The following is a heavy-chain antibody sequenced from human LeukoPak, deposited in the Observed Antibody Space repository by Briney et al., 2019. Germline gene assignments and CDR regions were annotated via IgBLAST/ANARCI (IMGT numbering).Heavy chain of an antibody. D-gene: IGHD1-7*01. CDR1: GFTFSSYA. V-gene: IGHV3-23*01. J-gene: IGHJ4*02. CDR2: SDSDGSP. CDR3: AKERGGTTPRFDN. Sequence: GGSLRLSCAASGFTFSSYAITWVREAPGKGLEWVSTSDSDGSPYYADSVKGRFTISRDNSKNTLYLRMNSLRAEDTAVYYCAKERGGTTPRFDNWGQGTLVTVSS.